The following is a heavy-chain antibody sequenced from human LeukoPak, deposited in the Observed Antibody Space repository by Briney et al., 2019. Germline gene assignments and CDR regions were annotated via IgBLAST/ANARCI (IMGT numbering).Heavy chain of an antibody. Sequence: GASVKVSCKASGYTFTSYGISWVRQAPGQGLEWMGWISAYNGNTNYAQKLQGRVTMTTDTSTSTAYMELRSLRSYDTAVYYCARDRPPDSGSYKRDAFDIWGQGTMVTVSS. CDR2: ISAYNGNT. J-gene: IGHJ3*02. CDR1: GYTFTSYG. V-gene: IGHV1-18*01. CDR3: ARDRPPDSGSYKRDAFDI. D-gene: IGHD1-26*01.